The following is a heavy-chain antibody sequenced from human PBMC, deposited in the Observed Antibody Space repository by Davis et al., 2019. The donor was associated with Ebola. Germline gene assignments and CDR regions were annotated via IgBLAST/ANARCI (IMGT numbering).Heavy chain of an antibody. Sequence: GGSLRLSCAASGFTFEDYAMHWIRHVPGKGLEWVSGITWKTGDTGYADSVKGRFTISRDNAKNSLYLQMNSLRPEDTAFYYCAKEITPYCTTTGCNPFDSWGQGTLVTVSS. V-gene: IGHV3-9*01. CDR3: AKEITPYCTTTGCNPFDS. D-gene: IGHD2-2*01. J-gene: IGHJ4*02. CDR1: GFTFEDYA. CDR2: ITWKTGDT.